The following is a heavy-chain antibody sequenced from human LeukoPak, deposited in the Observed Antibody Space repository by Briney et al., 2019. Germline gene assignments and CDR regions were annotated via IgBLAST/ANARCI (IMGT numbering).Heavy chain of an antibody. Sequence: SGGSLRLPCAASGFTISSYAMSWVRQPPGKGLEWVGDISESGGRTYHADPVKGRFIISRDNSKNPLYLQMNSLRAEDTAVYYCAKGGGAAAATDAFDIWGQGTMVTVSS. J-gene: IGHJ3*02. CDR2: ISESGGRT. CDR1: GFTISSYA. D-gene: IGHD6-13*01. V-gene: IGHV3-23*01. CDR3: AKGGGAAAATDAFDI.